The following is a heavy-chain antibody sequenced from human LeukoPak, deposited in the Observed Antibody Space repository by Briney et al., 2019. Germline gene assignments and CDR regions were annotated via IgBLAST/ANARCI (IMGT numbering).Heavy chain of an antibody. J-gene: IGHJ3*02. Sequence: GGSLRLSCAASGFTFDDYGMSWVRQAPGKGLEWVSGINWNGGSTGYADSVKGRFTISRDNAKNSLYLQMNSLRAEDTAVYYCARDVDYGDYTGDAFDIWGQGTMVTVSS. D-gene: IGHD4-17*01. CDR1: GFTFDDYG. V-gene: IGHV3-20*04. CDR2: INWNGGST. CDR3: ARDVDYGDYTGDAFDI.